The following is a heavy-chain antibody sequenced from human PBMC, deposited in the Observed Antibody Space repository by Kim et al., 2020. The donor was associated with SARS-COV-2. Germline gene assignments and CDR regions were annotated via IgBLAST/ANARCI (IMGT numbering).Heavy chain of an antibody. V-gene: IGHV3-30*02. J-gene: IGHJ6*02. Sequence: VKGRFTIARDKSKNTLYLQMNSLRAEDTAVYYCAKALANLGYYSHYGMDVWGQGTTVTVSS. CDR3: AKALANLGYYSHYGMDV.